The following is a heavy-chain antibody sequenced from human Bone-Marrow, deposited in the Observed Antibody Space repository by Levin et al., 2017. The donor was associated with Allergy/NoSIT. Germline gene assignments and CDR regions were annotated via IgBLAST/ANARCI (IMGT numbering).Heavy chain of an antibody. J-gene: IGHJ4*02. Sequence: SQTLSLTCTVSGGSISSGGYHWRWIRQHAGKGLEWIGYIYYSGSTYYNPSLKSRAMISLDTSKNQFSLKVTSATAADAAVYDCAREDGSTFDSWGQGTLVTVSS. D-gene: IGHD5-24*01. CDR1: GGSISSGGYH. CDR2: IYYSGST. CDR3: AREDGSTFDS. V-gene: IGHV4-31*03.